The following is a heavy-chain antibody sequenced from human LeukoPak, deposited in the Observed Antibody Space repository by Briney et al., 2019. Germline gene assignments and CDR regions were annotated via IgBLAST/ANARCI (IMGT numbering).Heavy chain of an antibody. CDR3: AKVGYLPLFDY. V-gene: IGHV3-23*01. CDR1: GFSFNTYS. Sequence: GGSLRLSCTTSGFSFNTYSMSWVRQAPGKGLEWVSAINDDTPYYTDSVKGRFTISRDNSKNTLYLQMNSLRAEDTAVYYCAKVGYLPLFDYWGQGTLVTVSS. D-gene: IGHD5-12*01. J-gene: IGHJ4*02. CDR2: INDDTP.